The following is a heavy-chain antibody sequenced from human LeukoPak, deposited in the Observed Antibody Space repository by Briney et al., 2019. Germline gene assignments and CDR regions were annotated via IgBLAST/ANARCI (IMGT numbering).Heavy chain of an antibody. CDR3: ARGDRLLWFGELTISRIHNWFDP. J-gene: IGHJ5*02. V-gene: IGHV4-39*07. D-gene: IGHD3-10*01. Sequence: SETLSLTCTVSGGSISSRSYYRGWIRQPPGKGLEWIGEINHSGSTNYNPSLKSRVTISVDTSKNQFSLKLSSVTAADTAVYYCARGDRLLWFGELTISRIHNWFDPWGQGTLVTVSS. CDR1: GGSISSRSYY. CDR2: INHSGST.